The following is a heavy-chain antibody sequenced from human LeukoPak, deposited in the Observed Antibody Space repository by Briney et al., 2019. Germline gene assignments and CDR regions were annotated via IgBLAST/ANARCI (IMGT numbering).Heavy chain of an antibody. CDR3: ARGGTGTGDY. V-gene: IGHV1-69*01. CDR2: IIPIFGTA. CDR1: GGTFSSYA. Sequence: GSSVKVSCKAPGGTFSSYAISWVQQAPGQGLEWMGGIIPIFGTANYAQKFQGRVTITADESTSTAYMELSSLRSEDTAVYYCARGGTGTGDYWGQGTLVTVSS. D-gene: IGHD1-1*01. J-gene: IGHJ4*02.